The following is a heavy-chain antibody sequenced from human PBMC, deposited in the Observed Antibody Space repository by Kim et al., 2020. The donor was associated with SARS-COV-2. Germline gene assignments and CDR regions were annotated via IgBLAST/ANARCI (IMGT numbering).Heavy chain of an antibody. D-gene: IGHD1-7*01. Sequence: RSQNYADSVKGRFNISRDNSKNTLYLHMSSLRHDDTAVYYCARVDGTLFDSWGQGTLVTVSS. J-gene: IGHJ4*02. V-gene: IGHV3-30*15. CDR2: RSQ. CDR3: ARVDGTLFDS.